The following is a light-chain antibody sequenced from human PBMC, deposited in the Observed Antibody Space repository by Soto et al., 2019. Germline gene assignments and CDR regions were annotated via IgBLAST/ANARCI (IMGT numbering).Light chain of an antibody. CDR2: DVT. Sequence: QAASVSGSPGQSITISCTGTSSDVDGYNFVSWYQQHPGTAPKLIIYDVTSRPSGVSNRFSGSKSGNTASLTISGLQAEDEADYYCSSYASSSTLVFGGGTKLTVL. CDR3: SSYASSSTLV. V-gene: IGLV2-14*03. J-gene: IGLJ2*01. CDR1: SSDVDGYNF.